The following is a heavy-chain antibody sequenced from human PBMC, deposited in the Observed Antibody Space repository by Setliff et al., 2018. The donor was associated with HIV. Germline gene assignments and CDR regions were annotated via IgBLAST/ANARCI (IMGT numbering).Heavy chain of an antibody. J-gene: IGHJ4*02. CDR3: ARHLYGGYTGGFDY. V-gene: IGHV4-39*01. Sequence: SETLSLTCTVSGGSISNSRYYWSWIRQPPGKGLEWIGSIYYSGSTYYNPSLKSRVTISVDTSKNQFSLKLNSVTAADTAVYYCARHLYGGYTGGFDYWGQGTLVTV. D-gene: IGHD5-12*01. CDR1: GGSISNSRYY. CDR2: IYYSGST.